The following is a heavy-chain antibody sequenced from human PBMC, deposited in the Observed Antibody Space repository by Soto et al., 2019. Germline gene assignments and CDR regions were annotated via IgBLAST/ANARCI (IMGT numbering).Heavy chain of an antibody. Sequence: WGSLTLSCAASGFTVSSYGMPRVRPAPGKGLEGVAVISYDGSNKYYADSVKGRFTISRDNSKNTLYLQMNSLRAEDTAVYYCAKDRVLVPAGQIYYYYGMDVWGQGTTVTVSS. J-gene: IGHJ6*02. CDR1: GFTVSSYG. V-gene: IGHV3-30*18. CDR2: ISYDGSNK. CDR3: AKDRVLVPAGQIYYYYGMDV. D-gene: IGHD2-2*01.